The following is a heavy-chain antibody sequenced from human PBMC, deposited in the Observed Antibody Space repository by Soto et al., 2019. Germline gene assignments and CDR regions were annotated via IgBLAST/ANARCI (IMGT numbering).Heavy chain of an antibody. Sequence: SETLSLTCTVSGGSVSSGSYYWSWIRQPPGKGLEWIGYIYYSGSTNYNPSLKSRVTISVDTSKNQFSLKLSSVTAADTAVYYCARANQYDFWSGYQLQGNGMDVWGQGTTVTVSS. CDR2: IYYSGST. CDR1: GGSVSSGSYY. V-gene: IGHV4-61*01. J-gene: IGHJ6*02. CDR3: ARANQYDFWSGYQLQGNGMDV. D-gene: IGHD3-3*01.